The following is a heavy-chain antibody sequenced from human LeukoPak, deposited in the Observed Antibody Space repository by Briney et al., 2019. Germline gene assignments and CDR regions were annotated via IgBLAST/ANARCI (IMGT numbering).Heavy chain of an antibody. Sequence: ATVKVSCKASGYTFTSYAMHWVRQAPGQRLEWMGWINAGNGNTKYSQKFQGRVTITRDTSASAAYMELSSLRSEDTAVYYCARDGNPAVAGLLPYFQHWGQGTLVTVSS. CDR2: INAGNGNT. J-gene: IGHJ1*01. CDR1: GYTFTSYA. CDR3: ARDGNPAVAGLLPYFQH. V-gene: IGHV1-3*01. D-gene: IGHD6-19*01.